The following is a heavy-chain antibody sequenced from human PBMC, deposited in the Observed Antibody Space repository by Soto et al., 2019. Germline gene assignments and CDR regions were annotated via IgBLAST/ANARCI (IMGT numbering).Heavy chain of an antibody. V-gene: IGHV3-72*01. CDR3: ARPGGYYSSGYYPPDYWYLDL. CDR2: TRNKANSYTT. J-gene: IGHJ2*01. D-gene: IGHD3-22*01. CDR1: GFTFSDHY. Sequence: GGSLRLSRAASGFTFSDHYMDWVRQAPGKGLEWVGRTRNKANSYTTEFAASVKGRFTISRDDSKNSLYLQMNSLKTEDTAVYYCARPGGYYSSGYYPPDYWYLDLWGSGTLVTVSS.